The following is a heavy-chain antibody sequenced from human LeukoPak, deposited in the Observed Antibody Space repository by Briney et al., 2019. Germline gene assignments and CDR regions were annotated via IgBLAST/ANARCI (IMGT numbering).Heavy chain of an antibody. CDR1: GFTFSSYA. CDR2: ITGSGGST. D-gene: IGHD1-1*01. Sequence: GGSLRLSCAASGFTFSSYAMSWVRQAPGKGLEWVSAITGSGGSTYYADSVKGRFTISRDNSKNTLYLQMNSLRAEDTAVYYCAKVVARLIQRGTFDYWGQGTLVTVSS. CDR3: AKVVARLIQRGTFDY. J-gene: IGHJ4*02. V-gene: IGHV3-23*01.